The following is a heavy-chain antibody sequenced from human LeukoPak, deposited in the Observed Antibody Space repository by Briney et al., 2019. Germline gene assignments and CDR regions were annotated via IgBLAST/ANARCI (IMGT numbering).Heavy chain of an antibody. D-gene: IGHD4-11*01. CDR3: ARDLYRDSLPVSWFDP. CDR1: GYTFTSYG. J-gene: IGHJ5*02. CDR2: ISDYNGNT. V-gene: IGHV1-18*01. Sequence: ASVKVSCKASGYTFTSYGISWVRQAPGQGLEWMGWISDYNGNTNYTQKLQGRVTMTTDTSTSTAYMELRSLRSDDTAVYYCARDLYRDSLPVSWFDPWGQGTLVTVSS.